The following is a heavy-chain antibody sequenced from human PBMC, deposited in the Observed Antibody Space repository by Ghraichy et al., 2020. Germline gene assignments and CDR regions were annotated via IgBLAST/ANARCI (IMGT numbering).Heavy chain of an antibody. D-gene: IGHD3-3*01. CDR3: ANIWSGYSAYFYAMDV. V-gene: IGHV3-23*01. CDR2: IGGFDDNT. Sequence: GGSLRLSCAASGFTFSNYAMSWVRQAPGWGLEWVSSIGGFDDNTYYVDSVKGRFTISRDNSKNTLFLQMNGLRAEDTAVYFCANIWSGYSAYFYAMDVWGQGTTVTVSS. J-gene: IGHJ6*02. CDR1: GFTFSNYA.